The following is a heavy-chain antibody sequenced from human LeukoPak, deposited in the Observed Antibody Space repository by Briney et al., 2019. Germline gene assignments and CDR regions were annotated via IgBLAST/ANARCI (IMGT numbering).Heavy chain of an antibody. CDR3: TTDSSSWYAGTFDP. Sequence: GGSLRLSCAASGFTFSNAWMSWVRQAPGKGLEWVGRSKSKTDGGTTDYAAPVKGRFTISRDDSKNTLYLQMNSLKTEDTAVYYCTTDSSSWYAGTFDPWGQGTLVTVSS. CDR2: SKSKTDGGTT. J-gene: IGHJ5*02. D-gene: IGHD6-13*01. CDR1: GFTFSNAW. V-gene: IGHV3-15*01.